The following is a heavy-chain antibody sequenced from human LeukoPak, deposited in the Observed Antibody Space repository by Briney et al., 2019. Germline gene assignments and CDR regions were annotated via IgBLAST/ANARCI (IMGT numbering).Heavy chain of an antibody. CDR2: IWYDGSNK. CDR1: GFTFSSYG. D-gene: IGHD4-17*01. Sequence: PGGSLRLSCAASGFTFSSYGMHWVRQAPGKGLEWVAVIWYDGSNKYYADSVKGRFTISRDNSKNTLYLQMNSLRAEDTAVYYCAKDHYGVYFFDYWGQGTLVTVSS. J-gene: IGHJ4*02. V-gene: IGHV3-30*02. CDR3: AKDHYGVYFFDY.